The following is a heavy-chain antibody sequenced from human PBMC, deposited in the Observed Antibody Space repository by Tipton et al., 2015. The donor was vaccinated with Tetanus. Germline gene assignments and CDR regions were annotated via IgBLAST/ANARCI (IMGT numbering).Heavy chain of an antibody. V-gene: IGHV5-51*01. CDR1: GYRFTDYW. D-gene: IGHD1-14*01. J-gene: IGHJ4*02. CDR2: IHPADSDT. CDR3: ARHSPSLVPDNN. Sequence: QLVQSGAEVKKPGESLKISCKGSGYRFTDYWIGWVRQMSGEGLEWMGIIHPADSDTRYSPSFQGQVTISVDKSVNTAYLQWGSLKASDTAMYYCARHSPSLVPDNNWGQGTLVTAAS.